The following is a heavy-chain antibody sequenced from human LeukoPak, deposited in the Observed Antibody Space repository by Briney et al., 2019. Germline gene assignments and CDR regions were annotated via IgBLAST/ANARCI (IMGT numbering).Heavy chain of an antibody. V-gene: IGHV4-30-2*01. D-gene: IGHD3-16*01. J-gene: IGHJ4*02. CDR1: GGSISSGGSS. Sequence: SQTLSLTCAVSGGSISSGGSSWSWIRQPPGKGLEWIGYIYHSGSTYYNPSLKSRVTISVDRSKNQFSLKLSSVTAADTAVYYCARGYLGVLSYWGQGTLVTVSS. CDR2: IYHSGST. CDR3: ARGYLGVLSY.